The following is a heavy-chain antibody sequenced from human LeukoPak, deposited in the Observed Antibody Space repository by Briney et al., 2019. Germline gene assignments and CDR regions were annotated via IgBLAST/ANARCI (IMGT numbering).Heavy chain of an antibody. CDR3: ARGRLNAAGNYWYFDL. V-gene: IGHV4-4*02. Sequence: PSETLSLTCAVFGASITTDNWWSWVRQAPEKGLEWIAEINPGGKTNFNPSLKSRVIISMYTSENQFSLRLNSVTAADTAVYFCARGRLNAAGNYWYFDLWGRGTPVTVSS. D-gene: IGHD6-13*01. CDR2: INPGGKT. J-gene: IGHJ2*01. CDR1: GASITTDNW.